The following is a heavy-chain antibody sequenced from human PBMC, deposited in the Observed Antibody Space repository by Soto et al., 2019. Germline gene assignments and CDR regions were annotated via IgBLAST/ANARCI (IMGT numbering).Heavy chain of an antibody. V-gene: IGHV3-33*01. D-gene: IGHD4-4*01. CDR3: AREIDSNYDGMDV. CDR2: VWYDGGSK. J-gene: IGHJ6*02. CDR1: GFTFSNFG. Sequence: GGSLRLSCEASGFTFSNFGMNWVRQAPDKGLEWVARVWYDGGSKYVDSVKGRFTISRDNSKETVYLQMNSLRAEDTGVYYCAREIDSNYDGMDVWGQGTTVTVSS.